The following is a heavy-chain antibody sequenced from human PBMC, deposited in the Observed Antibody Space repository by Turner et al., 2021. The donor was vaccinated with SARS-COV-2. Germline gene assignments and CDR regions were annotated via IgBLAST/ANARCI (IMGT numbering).Heavy chain of an antibody. CDR3: AKQGGPYCSGGSCYLHYFDY. CDR2: ISYDGGNK. J-gene: IGHJ4*02. CDR1: GFTFSSYG. V-gene: IGHV3-30*18. Sequence: QVQLVESGVGVVQPWRSLRSSCAASGFTFSSYGMHWVRQAPGKGLEWVAVISYDGGNKYYADSVKGRITISRDNSKNTLYLQMNSLRAEDTAVYYCAKQGGPYCSGGSCYLHYFDYWGQGTLVTVSS. D-gene: IGHD2-15*01.